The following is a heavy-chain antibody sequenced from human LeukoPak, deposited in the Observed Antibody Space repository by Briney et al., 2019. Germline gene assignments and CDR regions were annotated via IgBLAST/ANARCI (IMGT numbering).Heavy chain of an antibody. CDR1: GGSISSSSYY. CDR3: ARGGYSGYENFDY. CDR2: IYYSGST. D-gene: IGHD5-12*01. J-gene: IGHJ4*02. Sequence: PSETLSLTCTVSGGSISSSSYYWGWIRQPPGKGLEWIGSIYYSGSTYYNPSLKSRVTISVDTSKNQFSLKLSSVTAADTAVYYCARGGYSGYENFDYWGQGTLVTVSS. V-gene: IGHV4-39*07.